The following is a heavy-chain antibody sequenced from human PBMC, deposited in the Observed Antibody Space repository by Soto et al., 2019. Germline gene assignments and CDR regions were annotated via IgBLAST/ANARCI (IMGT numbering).Heavy chain of an antibody. CDR1: GGTFSSYR. V-gene: IGHV1-69*13. CDR3: ARDSGTKLSSS. Sequence: SVKVSCKASGGTFSSYRFNWVRQARGQGLEWLGGIVPIYRTADYAQKFQGRVTITADESTRTVYMELSSLKSQDTALYYCARDSGTKLSSSWGQGPLVTVSS. D-gene: IGHD6-13*01. CDR2: IVPIYRTA. J-gene: IGHJ4*02.